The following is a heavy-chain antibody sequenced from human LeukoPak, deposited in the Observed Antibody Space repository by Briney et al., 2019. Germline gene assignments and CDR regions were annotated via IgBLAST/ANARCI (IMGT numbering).Heavy chain of an antibody. CDR1: GFTFSTYW. CDR2: IKQDGNEK. CDR3: AKYLGYGYYDILTGPFGPVFDY. J-gene: IGHJ4*02. Sequence: PGGSLRLSCAASGFTFSTYWMSWVRQAPGKGLEWVANIKQDGNEKFYVDSVKGRFTISRDNAKSSLYLQMNSLRAEDTAVYYCAKYLGYGYYDILTGPFGPVFDYWGQGTLVTVSS. D-gene: IGHD3-9*01. V-gene: IGHV3-7*03.